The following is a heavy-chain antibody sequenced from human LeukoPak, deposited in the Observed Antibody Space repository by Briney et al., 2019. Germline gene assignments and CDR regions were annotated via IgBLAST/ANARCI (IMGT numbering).Heavy chain of an antibody. CDR3: ARGPSGYHNT. Sequence: GGSLRLSCVASGFTFSSYSMNWVRQAPGKGLEWVSSISTSSIYIYYADSVKGRFTISRDNAKKSLYLQMNSLRAEDTAVYYCARGPSGYHNTGGQGTLVTVSS. D-gene: IGHD5-12*01. J-gene: IGHJ4*02. CDR1: GFTFSSYS. CDR2: ISTSSIYI. V-gene: IGHV3-21*01.